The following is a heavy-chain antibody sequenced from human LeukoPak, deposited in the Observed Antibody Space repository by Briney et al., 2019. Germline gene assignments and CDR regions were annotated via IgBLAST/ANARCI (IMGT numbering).Heavy chain of an antibody. CDR1: GGTFSSYA. Sequence: GASVKVSCKASGGTFSSYAISWVRQAPGQGLEWMGRIIPILGIANYAQKFQGRVTITADKSTSTAYMELSSLRSEDTAVYYCARRYLYGSGSTHFDYWGQGTLVTVSS. CDR3: ARRYLYGSGSTHFDY. V-gene: IGHV1-69*04. D-gene: IGHD3-10*01. J-gene: IGHJ4*02. CDR2: IIPILGIA.